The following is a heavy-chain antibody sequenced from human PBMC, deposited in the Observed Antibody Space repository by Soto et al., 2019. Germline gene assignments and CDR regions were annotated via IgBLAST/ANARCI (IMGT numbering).Heavy chain of an antibody. D-gene: IGHD1-26*01. J-gene: IGHJ4*01. CDR2: INPKSGGT. CDR3: ARDLGKGGGSAAFDY. V-gene: IGHV1-2*02. CDR1: GYTFTVYY. Sequence: ASVKVSCKASGYTFTVYYMHWVRQAPGQGLEWMGWINPKSGGTMYPQKFQGRVTMTWDTSISTAYMALTRLRSDDTAVYYCARDLGKGGGSAAFDYWGQGTLVTVTS.